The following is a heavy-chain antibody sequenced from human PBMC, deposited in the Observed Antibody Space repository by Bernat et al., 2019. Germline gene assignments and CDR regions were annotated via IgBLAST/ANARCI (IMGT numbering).Heavy chain of an antibody. J-gene: IGHJ4*02. CDR3: AARTTGTTWTTDY. CDR1: GFTFSSYA. CDR2: ISYDGSNK. V-gene: IGHV3-30-3*01. Sequence: QVQLVESGGGVVQPGRSLRLSCAASGFTFSSYAMHWVRQAPGKGLEWVAVISYDGSNKYYADSVKGRFTISRDNSKNTLYLQMNSLRAEDTAVYYRAARTTGTTWTTDYWGQGTLVTVSS. D-gene: IGHD1-1*01.